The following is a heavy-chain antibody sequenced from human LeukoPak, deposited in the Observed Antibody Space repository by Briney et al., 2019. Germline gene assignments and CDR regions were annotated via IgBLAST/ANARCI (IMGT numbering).Heavy chain of an antibody. J-gene: IGHJ4*02. Sequence: SGTLSLTCAVYGGSFSGYYWSWIRQPPGKGLEWIGEINHSGSTNYNPSLKSRVTISVDTSKNQFSLKLSSVTAADTAVYYCARAAHYYDSSGYYYGPLDYWGQGTLVTVSS. V-gene: IGHV4-34*01. D-gene: IGHD3-22*01. CDR2: INHSGST. CDR3: ARAAHYYDSSGYYYGPLDY. CDR1: GGSFSGYY.